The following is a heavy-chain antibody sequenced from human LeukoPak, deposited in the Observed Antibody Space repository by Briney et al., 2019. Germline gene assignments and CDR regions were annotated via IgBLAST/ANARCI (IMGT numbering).Heavy chain of an antibody. CDR1: NGSISTNSYY. J-gene: IGHJ4*02. D-gene: IGHD6-6*01. V-gene: IGHV4-39*07. Sequence: NPSETLSLTCTVSNGSISTNSYYWAWLRQPPGRTLEWIGSVFYSGNSYYSPSLKSRVTISVDTSKNQFSLKLSSVTAADTAVYYCAREEYSSSSCYFDYWGQGTLVTVSS. CDR3: AREEYSSSSCYFDY. CDR2: VFYSGNS.